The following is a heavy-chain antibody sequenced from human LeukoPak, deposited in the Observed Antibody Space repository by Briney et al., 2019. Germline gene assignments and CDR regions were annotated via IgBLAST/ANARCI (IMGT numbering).Heavy chain of an antibody. D-gene: IGHD4-17*01. CDR3: ARIGTTVDAFDI. CDR1: GYSISSGYY. V-gene: IGHV4-38-2*02. CDR2: IYHSGST. J-gene: IGHJ3*02. Sequence: SETLSLTCTVSGYSISSGYYWGWIRQPPGKGLEWIGSIYHSGSTYYNPSLKSRVTISVDTSKNQFSLKLSSVTAADTAVYYCARIGTTVDAFDIWGQGTMVTVSS.